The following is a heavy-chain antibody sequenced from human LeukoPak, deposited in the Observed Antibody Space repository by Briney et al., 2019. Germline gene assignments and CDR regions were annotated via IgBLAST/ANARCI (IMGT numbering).Heavy chain of an antibody. CDR3: ARKPYYYGMDV. Sequence: GASVKVSCKASGGTFSSYAISWVRQAPGQGLEWMGRIIPIFGIANYAQKFQGRVTVTADKSTSTAYMELSSLRSEDKAVYYCARKPYYYGMDVLGQGTTVTVSS. CDR1: GGTFSSYA. V-gene: IGHV1-69*04. CDR2: IIPIFGIA. J-gene: IGHJ6*02.